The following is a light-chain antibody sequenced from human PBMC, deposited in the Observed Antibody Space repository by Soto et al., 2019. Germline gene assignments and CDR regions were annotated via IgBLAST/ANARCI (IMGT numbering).Light chain of an antibody. J-gene: IGKJ4*01. CDR3: QQRKKWPLT. V-gene: IGKV3-11*01. Sequence: ELVLTQSPATLSLSPGERATLSCRASQSVSSYLAWYQQKPGQAPRLLINDASNRATGIPARFSGSGSGTDFTLTISNLGPEDFAVYYCQQRKKWPLTFGGGTKVDIK. CDR2: DAS. CDR1: QSVSSY.